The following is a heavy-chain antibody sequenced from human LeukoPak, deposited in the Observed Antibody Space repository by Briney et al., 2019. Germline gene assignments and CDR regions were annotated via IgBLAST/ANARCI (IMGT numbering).Heavy chain of an antibody. CDR2: IYHSGST. CDR1: GGSISSGGYS. Sequence: SQTLSLTCAVSGGSISSGGYSWSWIRQPPGKGLEWIGYIYHSGSTYYNPSLKSRVTISVDRSKNQFSLKLSSVTVADTAVYYCAYSSGWYLGDAFDIWGQGTMVTVSS. CDR3: AYSSGWYLGDAFDI. V-gene: IGHV4-30-2*01. J-gene: IGHJ3*02. D-gene: IGHD6-19*01.